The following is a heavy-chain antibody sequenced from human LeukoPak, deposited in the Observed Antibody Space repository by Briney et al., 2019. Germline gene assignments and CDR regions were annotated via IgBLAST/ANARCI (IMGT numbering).Heavy chain of an antibody. CDR2: ISYDGSNK. J-gene: IGHJ4*02. CDR3: ASWLGGYYFDY. Sequence: GGSLRLSCAASGFTLSSYGMHWVRQAPGKGLEWVAVISYDGSNKYYADSVKGRFTISRDNSKNTLYLQMNSLRAEDTAVYYCASWLGGYYFDYWGQGTLVTVSS. V-gene: IGHV3-30*19. D-gene: IGHD3-10*01. CDR1: GFTLSSYG.